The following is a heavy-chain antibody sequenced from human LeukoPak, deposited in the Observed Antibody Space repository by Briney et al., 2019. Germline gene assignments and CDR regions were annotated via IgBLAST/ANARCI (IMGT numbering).Heavy chain of an antibody. CDR1: GGSLTSSNG. J-gene: IGHJ6*03. CDR2: MYHSGNT. CDR3: ARRGPVLWLFGLELNTNYYYYYMDV. Sequence: SETLSLTCAVSGGSLTSSNGWSWVRQPPGKGLQWIGEMYHSGNTNYNPSLKSRVTISIDQSKNQFSLNLTSLTAADTAVYYCARRGPVLWLFGLELNTNYYYYYMDVWGKGTTVTISS. D-gene: IGHD3-22*01. V-gene: IGHV4-4*02.